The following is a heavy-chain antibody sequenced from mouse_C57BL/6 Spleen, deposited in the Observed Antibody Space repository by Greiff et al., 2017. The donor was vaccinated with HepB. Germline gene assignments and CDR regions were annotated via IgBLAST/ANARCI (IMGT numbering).Heavy chain of an antibody. CDR3: ARPGQAYAMDY. V-gene: IGHV5-17*01. Sequence: EVQLVESGGGLVKPGGSLKLSCAASGFTFSDYGMHWVRQAPEKGLEWVAYISSGSSTIYYADTVKGRFTISRDNAKNTLFLQMTSLRSEDTAMYYCARPGQAYAMDYWGQGTSVTVSS. CDR2: ISSGSSTI. CDR1: GFTFSDYG. J-gene: IGHJ4*01. D-gene: IGHD3-2*02.